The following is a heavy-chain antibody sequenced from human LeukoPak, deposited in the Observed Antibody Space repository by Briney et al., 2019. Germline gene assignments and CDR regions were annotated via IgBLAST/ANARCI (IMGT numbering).Heavy chain of an antibody. CDR2: IIPIFGTA. Sequence: ASVKVSCTASGGTFSSYAISWVRQAPGQGLEWMGGIIPIFGTANYAQKFQGRVTITADKSTSTAYMELSSLRSEDTAVYYCARLNYYDSSGYSQNFDYWGQGTLVTVSS. CDR1: GGTFSSYA. J-gene: IGHJ4*02. D-gene: IGHD3-22*01. CDR3: ARLNYYDSSGYSQNFDY. V-gene: IGHV1-69*06.